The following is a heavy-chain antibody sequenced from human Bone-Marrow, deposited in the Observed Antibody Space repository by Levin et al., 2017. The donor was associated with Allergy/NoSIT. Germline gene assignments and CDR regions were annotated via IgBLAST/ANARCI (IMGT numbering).Heavy chain of an antibody. D-gene: IGHD3-10*01. CDR1: GASIYTSPYF. CDR2: IYYTGRS. Sequence: SETLSLTCAVSGASIYTSPYFWAWIRQPPGTGLEWVASIYYTGRSFHNPSLTRRATISVDTSTNQFSLKLTSVTAADTAVYYCARVSYYGSGNYYEYYFDAWGQGTLVTVSS. CDR3: ARVSYYGSGNYYEYYFDA. V-gene: IGHV4-39*07. J-gene: IGHJ4*02.